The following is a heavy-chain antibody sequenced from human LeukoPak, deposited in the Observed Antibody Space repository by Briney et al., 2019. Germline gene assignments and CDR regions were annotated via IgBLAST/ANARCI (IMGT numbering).Heavy chain of an antibody. CDR2: ISAYNGNT. CDR3: ARERSGELRYFDWLYDEYYFDY. V-gene: IGHV1-18*01. D-gene: IGHD3-9*01. CDR1: GYTFTSYG. J-gene: IGHJ4*02. Sequence: GASVKVSCKASGYTFTSYGISWVRQAPGQGLEWMGWISAYNGNTNYAQKLQGRVTMTTDTSTSTAYMELRSLRSDDTAVYYCARERSGELRYFDWLYDEYYFDYWGQGTLVTVSS.